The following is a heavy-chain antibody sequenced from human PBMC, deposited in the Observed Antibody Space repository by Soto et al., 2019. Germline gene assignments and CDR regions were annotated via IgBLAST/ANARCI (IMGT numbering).Heavy chain of an antibody. D-gene: IGHD3-3*01. V-gene: IGHV3-7*03. CDR2: IKQDANEM. J-gene: IGHJ6*02. CDR1: GFRFSTYW. CDR3: AKDIVNFWSGSGYYYYGMDV. Sequence: EVQVVESGGGLVQPGGSLRLSCAASGFRFSTYWMSWVRQAPGKGLEWLANIKQDANEMYYVDSVKGRFTISGDSAKNSLFLIMDSLRAEDTAVYYCAKDIVNFWSGSGYYYYGMDVWGQGTTVTVSS.